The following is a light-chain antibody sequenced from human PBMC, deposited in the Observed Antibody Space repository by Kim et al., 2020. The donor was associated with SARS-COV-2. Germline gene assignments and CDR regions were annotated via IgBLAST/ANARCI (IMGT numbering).Light chain of an antibody. J-gene: IGKJ1*01. CDR1: QSVSSSY. CDR2: GAS. V-gene: IGKV3-20*01. CDR3: QQYGSSPWT. Sequence: SPGERATLSCRASQSVSSSYVAWHQQTRGQAPRLIMYGASSRATGIPDRFSGRGAGTDFTLTISRLEAEDFAEYYCQQYGSSPWTFGQGTQVEIK.